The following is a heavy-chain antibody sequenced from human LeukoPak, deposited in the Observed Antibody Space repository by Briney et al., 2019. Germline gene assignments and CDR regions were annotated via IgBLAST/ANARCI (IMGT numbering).Heavy chain of an antibody. CDR1: GYTFTSYY. Sequence: ASVKVSCKASGYTFTSYYMHWVRQAPGQGLEWMGIINPSGGSTSYAQKFQGRVTMTRDTSTSTVYMELSSLRSEDTAVYYCAAARLDEFWWGYWGQGTLVTVSS. J-gene: IGHJ4*02. CDR2: INPSGGST. CDR3: AAARLDEFWWGY. V-gene: IGHV1-46*01. D-gene: IGHD3-3*01.